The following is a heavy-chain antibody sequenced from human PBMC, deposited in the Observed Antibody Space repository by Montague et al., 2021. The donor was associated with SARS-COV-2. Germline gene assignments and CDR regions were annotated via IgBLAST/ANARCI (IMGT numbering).Heavy chain of an antibody. CDR3: ARESRITMLVVVITSAFDI. V-gene: IGHV3-48*03. CDR1: GFPFSSYE. CDR2: ISSSGGTT. J-gene: IGHJ3*02. Sequence: RISWDASGFPFSSYEMNWVRQAPGKGLEWVSYISSSGGTTFYADSVRGRFTISRDNAKNSLYLQMNSLRAEDTAVYYCARESRITMLVVVITSAFDIWGQGTMVTVSS. D-gene: IGHD3-22*01.